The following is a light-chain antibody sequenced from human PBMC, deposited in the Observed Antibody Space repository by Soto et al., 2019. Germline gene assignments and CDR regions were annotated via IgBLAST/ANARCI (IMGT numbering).Light chain of an antibody. CDR2: VAS. CDR3: QQYGSSPRT. CDR1: QSVSSNC. J-gene: IGKJ1*01. Sequence: EIVLTQSPGTLSLSPGDRATLSCRASQSVSSNCLAWYQQKPGQAPRLLIYVASIRATGIPDRFSGSGSGADFTLTIRRLEPEDFAVYYCQQYGSSPRTFGQGTKVEIK. V-gene: IGKV3-20*01.